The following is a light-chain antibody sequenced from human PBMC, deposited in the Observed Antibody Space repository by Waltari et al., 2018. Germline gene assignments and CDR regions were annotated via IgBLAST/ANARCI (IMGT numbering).Light chain of an antibody. CDR1: NIGTYI. CDR2: YDR. J-gene: IGLJ1*01. CDR3: HVWHPHVDPGV. V-gene: IGLV3-21*04. Sequence: SYVVTQPPSVSVAPGETPTITCGGHNIGTYIVHWYQQKAGQAPVLVIFYDRDRPSGIPDRFSGSNFGNTATLTISRVEAGDEARYYCHVWHPHVDPGVFGTGTEVTVL.